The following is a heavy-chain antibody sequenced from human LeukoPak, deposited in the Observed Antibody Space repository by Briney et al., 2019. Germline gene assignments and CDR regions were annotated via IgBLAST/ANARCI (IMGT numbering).Heavy chain of an antibody. CDR1: GGSISSSSYY. Sequence: LETLSLTCTVSGGSISSSSYYWGWIRQPPGKGLEWIGSIYYSGSTYYNPSLKSRVTISVDTSKNQFSLKLSSVTAADTAVYYCARRVVRGVITTQPTDYWGQGTLVTVSS. D-gene: IGHD3-10*01. J-gene: IGHJ4*02. CDR3: ARRVVRGVITTQPTDY. CDR2: IYYSGST. V-gene: IGHV4-39*01.